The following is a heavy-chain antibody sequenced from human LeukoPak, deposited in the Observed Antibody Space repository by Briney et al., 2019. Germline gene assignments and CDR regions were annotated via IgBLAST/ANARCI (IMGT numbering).Heavy chain of an antibody. J-gene: IGHJ4*02. CDR2: ISSSSSYI. CDR3: ARDSSSGSYLDY. Sequence: PGGSLRLSCAASGSTFSSYSMNWVRQAPGKGLEWVSSISSSSSYIYYADSVKGRFTISRDNAKNSLYLQMNSLRAEDTAVYYCARDSSSGSYLDYWGQGTLVTVSS. V-gene: IGHV3-21*01. D-gene: IGHD1-26*01. CDR1: GSTFSSYS.